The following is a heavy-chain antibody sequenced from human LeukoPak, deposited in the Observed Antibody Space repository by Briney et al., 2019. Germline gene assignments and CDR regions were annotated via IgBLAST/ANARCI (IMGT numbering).Heavy chain of an antibody. Sequence: GGSLRLSCEVFGFTFSTSAMNWVRQAPGRGLEWVSGIRASDDTTYYLDSVKGRFTVSRDNSKNTLYLQMNSLRVEDTAIYYCRFYTSGSDYWGQGTLVTVSS. V-gene: IGHV3-23*01. J-gene: IGHJ4*02. CDR3: RFYTSGSDY. CDR2: IRASDDTT. CDR1: GFTFSTSA. D-gene: IGHD3-22*01.